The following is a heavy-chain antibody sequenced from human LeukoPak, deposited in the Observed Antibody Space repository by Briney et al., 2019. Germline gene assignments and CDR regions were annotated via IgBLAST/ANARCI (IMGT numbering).Heavy chain of an antibody. D-gene: IGHD3-10*01. CDR2: IYHSGST. V-gene: IGHV4-38-2*02. J-gene: IGHJ4*02. Sequence: SETLSLTCTVSGYSISSGYYWGWIRQPPGKGLEWIGSIYHSGSTYYNPSLKSRVTISVDASKNQFSLNLTSVTAADTAVYYCARPGSGSYQPIDYWGQGTLVTVSS. CDR3: ARPGSGSYQPIDY. CDR1: GYSISSGYY.